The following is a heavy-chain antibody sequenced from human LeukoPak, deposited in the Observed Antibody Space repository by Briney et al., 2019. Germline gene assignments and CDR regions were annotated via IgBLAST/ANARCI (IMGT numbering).Heavy chain of an antibody. CDR2: IYYSGST. CDR1: GGSISSNNYY. V-gene: IGHV4-39*01. D-gene: IGHD2-15*01. Sequence: SETLSLTCTVSGGSISSNNYYWGWIRQPPGKGLEWIVSIYYSGSTYYNPALKSRFTISVDTSKNQFSLKLSAVTAADTAVYYCARHRKDIVATAVNGPVVAATPVFRYFDYWGQGTLVTVSS. CDR3: ARHRKDIVATAVNGPVVAATPVFRYFDY. J-gene: IGHJ4*02.